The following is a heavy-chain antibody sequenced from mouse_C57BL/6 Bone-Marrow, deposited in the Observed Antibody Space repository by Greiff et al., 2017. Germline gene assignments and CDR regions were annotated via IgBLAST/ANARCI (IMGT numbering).Heavy chain of an antibody. Sequence: VQLQQPGAELVRPGTSVKLSCKSSGYTFTSYWMHWVKQRPGQGLAWIVVIDPSDIYTNYNQKFKGKATLTVDTSSSTAYMQLSSLTSEDSAVYYCAREVTTVDYYAMDYWGQGTSVTVAS. CDR3: AREVTTVDYYAMDY. D-gene: IGHD1-1*01. CDR1: GYTFTSYW. CDR2: IDPSDIYT. V-gene: IGHV1-59*01. J-gene: IGHJ4*01.